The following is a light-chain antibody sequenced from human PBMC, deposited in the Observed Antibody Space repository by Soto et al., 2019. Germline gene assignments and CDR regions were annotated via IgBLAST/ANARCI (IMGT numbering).Light chain of an antibody. CDR2: AAS. CDR1: QGISNY. V-gene: IGKV1-27*01. J-gene: IGKJ3*01. Sequence: DIQMTQSPSSLSASVGDRVTITCRASQGISNYLAWYQQKPGKVPKLLIYAASTLQSGVQSRFSGSGSGTDFTLTISSLQPEDVATYYCQKYNSALGGFTFGPGTKVDIK. CDR3: QKYNSALGGFT.